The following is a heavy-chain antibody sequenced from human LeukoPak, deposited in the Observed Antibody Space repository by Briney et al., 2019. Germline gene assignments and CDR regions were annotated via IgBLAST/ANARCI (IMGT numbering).Heavy chain of an antibody. CDR1: GGSISSGGSY. J-gene: IGHJ6*02. V-gene: IGHV4-30-2*01. Sequence: SQTLSLTCTVSGGSISSGGSYWSWIRQPPGKGLEWIGEINHSGSTNYNPSLKSRVTISVDTSKNQFSLKLSSVTAADTAVYYCARASPHYDSSGYYPLGMDVWGQGTTVTVSS. CDR3: ARASPHYDSSGYYPLGMDV. CDR2: INHSGST. D-gene: IGHD3-22*01.